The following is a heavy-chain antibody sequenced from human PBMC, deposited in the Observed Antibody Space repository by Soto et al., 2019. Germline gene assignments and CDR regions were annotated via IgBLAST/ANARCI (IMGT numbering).Heavy chain of an antibody. J-gene: IGHJ6*02. V-gene: IGHV3-21*01. Sequence: EVQLVESGGGLVKPGGSLRLSCAASGFTFSSYSMNWVRQAPGKGLEWVSSISSSSSYIYYADSVKGRFTISRDNAKNSLYLQMNSLRAEDTAVYYCARALTDSTGYYYADYYGMDVWGQGTTVTVS. CDR2: ISSSSSYI. CDR3: ARALTDSTGYYYADYYGMDV. D-gene: IGHD3-22*01. CDR1: GFTFSSYS.